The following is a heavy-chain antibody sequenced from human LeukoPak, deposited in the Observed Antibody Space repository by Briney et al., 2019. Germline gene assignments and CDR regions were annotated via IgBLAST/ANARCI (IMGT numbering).Heavy chain of an antibody. CDR2: LRPDGSDK. J-gene: IGHJ5*01. CDR3: ARDAYDAASES. Sequence: PGGSLRLSCTGSGFTFSDYWMTWARQAPGKGLEWVANLRPDGSDKYYVDSVKGRFTISRDNAKKLVYLQMNSLRAEDTAVYYCARDAYDAASESWGHGTLVTVSS. D-gene: IGHD3-3*01. V-gene: IGHV3-7*01. CDR1: GFTFSDYW.